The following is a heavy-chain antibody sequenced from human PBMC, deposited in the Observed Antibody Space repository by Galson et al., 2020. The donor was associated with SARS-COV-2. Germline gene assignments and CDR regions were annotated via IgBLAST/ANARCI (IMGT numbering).Heavy chain of an antibody. J-gene: IGHJ4*02. CDR2: IHRNGTQE. CDR1: GFTFRGYW. D-gene: IGHD1-1*01. Sequence: GGSMRLSCTASGFTFRGYWMTWVRQPPGRGLEWVAYIHRNGTQEDYVDSGRGRFTTSRDNVESSVYLQMNSLRAEDTAVYYCARILPSGYYDHWGQGTLGSVSS. CDR3: ARILPSGYYDH. V-gene: IGHV3-7*01.